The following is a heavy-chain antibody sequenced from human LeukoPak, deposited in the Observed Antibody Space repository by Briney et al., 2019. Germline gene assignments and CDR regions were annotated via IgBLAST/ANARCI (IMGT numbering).Heavy chain of an antibody. CDR2: INHSGST. V-gene: IGHV4-34*01. CDR3: ARGIVVLAYYYYGMDV. D-gene: IGHD2-15*01. Sequence: SETLSLTCAGHGGSFSGYYWSLIRQPPRKGPHWIGVINHSGSTNYNPSLKSRVTISVDTSKNQFSLKLSSVTAADTAVYYCARGIVVLAYYYYGMDVWGQGTTVTVSS. CDR1: GGSFSGYY. J-gene: IGHJ6*02.